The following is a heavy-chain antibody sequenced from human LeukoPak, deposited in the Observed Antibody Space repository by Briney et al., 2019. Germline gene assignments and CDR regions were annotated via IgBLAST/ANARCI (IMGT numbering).Heavy chain of an antibody. J-gene: IGHJ4*02. CDR3: ARAADFDY. CDR1: GFTFSSYA. Sequence: GGSLRLSCAASGFTFSSYAMSWVRQAPGEGLVWVSSISSDTTYIYYADSAKGRFTISRDNTRNSLFLQMNNLRAEDTAVYYCARAADFDYWGQGTLVTVSS. V-gene: IGHV3-21*01. CDR2: ISSDTTYI.